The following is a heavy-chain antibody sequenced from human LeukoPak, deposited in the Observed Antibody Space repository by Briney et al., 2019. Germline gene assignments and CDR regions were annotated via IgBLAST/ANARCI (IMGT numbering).Heavy chain of an antibody. J-gene: IGHJ4*02. CDR2: IKQDGSEK. CDR1: GVTFSSYW. V-gene: IGHV3-7*01. CDR3: ARRNYYGSGRYPYFDY. D-gene: IGHD3-10*01. Sequence: GGSLRLSCAASGVTFSSYWMSWVRQAPGKGLEWVANIKQDGSEKYYVDSVKGRFTISRDNAKNSLYLQMNSLRAEDTAVYYCARRNYYGSGRYPYFDYWGQGTLVTVSS.